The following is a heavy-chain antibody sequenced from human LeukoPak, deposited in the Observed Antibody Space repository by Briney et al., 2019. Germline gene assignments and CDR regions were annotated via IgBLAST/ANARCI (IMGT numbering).Heavy chain of an antibody. V-gene: IGHV4-59*01. CDR3: ARGHYDSSGFFDY. CDR1: GGSISSYY. D-gene: IGHD3-22*01. CDR2: IYYSGNT. Sequence: KASETLSLTCTVSGGSISSYYWSWIRQPPGKGLEWIGYIYYSGNTNYNPSLKSRVTISVDTSKNQFSLKLSSVTAADTAVYYCARGHYDSSGFFDYWGQGTLVTVSS. J-gene: IGHJ4*02.